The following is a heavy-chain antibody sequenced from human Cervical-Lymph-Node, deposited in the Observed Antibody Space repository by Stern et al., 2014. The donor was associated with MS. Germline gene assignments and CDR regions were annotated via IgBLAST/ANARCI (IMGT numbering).Heavy chain of an antibody. CDR3: ARRAGGSDNYFDP. D-gene: IGHD4/OR15-4a*01. Sequence: QVQLQESGPGLVKPSQTLSLTCTVSGGSIISGDFYCSWIRQLPGKGLEWIGYSYYSGSTYYNPSLNSRVTISVDTANNQFSLKLSSVTAADTAVYYCARRAGGSDNYFDPWGQGTLVTVSS. CDR1: GGSIISGDFY. J-gene: IGHJ5*02. CDR2: SYYSGST. V-gene: IGHV4-31*03.